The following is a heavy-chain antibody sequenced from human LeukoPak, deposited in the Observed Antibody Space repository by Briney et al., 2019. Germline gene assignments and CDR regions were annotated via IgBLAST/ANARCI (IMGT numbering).Heavy chain of an antibody. CDR2: IRYDGSNK. CDR3: AKDLGFIAAAGSAFDI. J-gene: IGHJ3*02. V-gene: IGHV3-30*02. D-gene: IGHD6-13*01. CDR1: GFTFSYYA. Sequence: GGSLRLSCAASGFTFSYYAMHWVRQAPGKGLEWVAFIRYDGSNKYYADSVKGRFTISRDNSKKTLYLQMNSLRAEDTAVYYCAKDLGFIAAAGSAFDIWGQGTMVTVSS.